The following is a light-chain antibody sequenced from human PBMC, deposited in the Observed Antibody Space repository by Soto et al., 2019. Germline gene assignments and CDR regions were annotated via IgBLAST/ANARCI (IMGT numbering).Light chain of an antibody. CDR3: QQRNNWPPVT. J-gene: IGKJ4*01. V-gene: IGKV3-11*01. CDR2: DAS. Sequence: EIELTQSPATLSLSPGERATLSCRASQSVSRHLAWYQQKPGQAPRLLIYDASNRATGIPARFSGSGSGTDFALTISSLEPEDFAVYYCQQRNNWPPVTFGGGTKVEIK. CDR1: QSVSRH.